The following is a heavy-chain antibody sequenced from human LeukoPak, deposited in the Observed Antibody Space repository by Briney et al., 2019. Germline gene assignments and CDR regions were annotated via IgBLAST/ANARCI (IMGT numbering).Heavy chain of an antibody. CDR3: ARFHCSSTSCYAGAFDI. J-gene: IGHJ3*02. Sequence: SVKVSCKASGYTFTSYAISWVRQAPGQGLEWMGGIIPIFGTANYAQKFQGRVTITADESTSTAYMELSSLRSEDTAVYYCARFHCSSTSCYAGAFDIWGQGTMVTVSS. D-gene: IGHD2-2*01. CDR2: IIPIFGTA. V-gene: IGHV1-69*13. CDR1: GYTFTSYA.